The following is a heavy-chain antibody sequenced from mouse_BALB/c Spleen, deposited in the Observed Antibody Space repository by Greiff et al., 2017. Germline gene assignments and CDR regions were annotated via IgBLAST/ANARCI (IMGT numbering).Heavy chain of an antibody. CDR1: GFTFSSYT. V-gene: IGHV5-6-5*01. Sequence: EVKVVESGGGLVKPGGSLKLSCAASGFTFSSYTMSWVRQTPEKRLEWVASISSGGSTYYPDSVKGRFTISRDNARNILYLQMSSLRSEDTAMYYCARGGTTVVAIWYFDVWGAGTTVTVSS. CDR2: ISSGGST. CDR3: ARGGTTVVAIWYFDV. D-gene: IGHD1-1*01. J-gene: IGHJ1*01.